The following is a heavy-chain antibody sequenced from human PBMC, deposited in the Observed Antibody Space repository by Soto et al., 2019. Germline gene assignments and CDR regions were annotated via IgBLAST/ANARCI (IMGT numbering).Heavy chain of an antibody. D-gene: IGHD2-15*01. J-gene: IGHJ4*02. CDR1: GYTFTGYY. CDR2: INPNSGGT. V-gene: IGHV1-2*02. CDR3: ARVNVVVVAATRQYYFDY. Sequence: ASVKVSCKASGYTFTGYYMHWVRQAPGQGLEWMGWINPNSGGTNYAQKFQGRVTMTRDTSISTAYMELSRLRSDDTAVYYCARVNVVVVAATRQYYFDYWGQGTLVTVSS.